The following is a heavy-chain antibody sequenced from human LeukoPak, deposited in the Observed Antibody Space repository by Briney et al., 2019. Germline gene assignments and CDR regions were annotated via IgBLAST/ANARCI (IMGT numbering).Heavy chain of an antibody. CDR1: GFTFSSYS. Sequence: GGSLRLSCAASGFTFSSYSMNWVRQAPGKGLEWVSSISSSSSYIYYADSVRGRFTISRDNAKNSLYLQMNSLRAEDTAVYYCASSPAVAGTGRGQGTLVTVSS. J-gene: IGHJ4*02. D-gene: IGHD6-19*01. CDR2: ISSSSSYI. V-gene: IGHV3-21*01. CDR3: ASSPAVAGTG.